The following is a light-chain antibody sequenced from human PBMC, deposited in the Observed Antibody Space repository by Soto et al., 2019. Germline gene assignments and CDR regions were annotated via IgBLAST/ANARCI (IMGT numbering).Light chain of an antibody. V-gene: IGKV3-20*01. Sequence: ELALTQSPDTLSLSPGERATLSCRTSQSVSSSYLAWYQQKPGQAPRLLIYGASSRATGIPDRFSGSGSGTDFTLTISRLEPEDFAVYYCQQYGSSPKTFGQGTKLEIK. CDR1: QSVSSSY. CDR2: GAS. CDR3: QQYGSSPKT. J-gene: IGKJ2*01.